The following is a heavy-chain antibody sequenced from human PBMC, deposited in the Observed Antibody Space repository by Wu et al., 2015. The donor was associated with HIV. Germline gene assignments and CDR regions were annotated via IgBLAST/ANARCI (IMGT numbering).Heavy chain of an antibody. CDR1: GGTFSSYA. J-gene: IGHJ5*02. Sequence: QVQLVQSGAEVKKPGSSVKVSCKASGGTFSSYAISWVRQAPGQGLEWMGGIIPIFGTANYAQKFQGRVTITTDESTSTAYMELSSLRSEDTAVYYCARDGGITMVRGVSGGNWFDPWGQGTLGHRLL. CDR3: ARDGGITMVRGVSGGNWFDP. V-gene: IGHV1-69*05. CDR2: IIPIFGTA. D-gene: IGHD3-10*01.